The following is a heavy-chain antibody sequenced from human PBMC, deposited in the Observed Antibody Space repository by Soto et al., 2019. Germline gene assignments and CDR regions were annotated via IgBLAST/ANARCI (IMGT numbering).Heavy chain of an antibody. CDR1: GFTFSSYW. CDR3: ARDIAVAGTIWFDP. Sequence: EVQLVESGGGLVQPGGSLRLSCAASGFTFSSYWMSWVRQAPGKGLEWVANIKQDGSEKYYVDSVKGRFTISRDNAKNSLYLQMNSLRAEDTAVYYCARDIAVAGTIWFDPWGQGTLVTVSS. J-gene: IGHJ5*02. CDR2: IKQDGSEK. D-gene: IGHD6-19*01. V-gene: IGHV3-7*01.